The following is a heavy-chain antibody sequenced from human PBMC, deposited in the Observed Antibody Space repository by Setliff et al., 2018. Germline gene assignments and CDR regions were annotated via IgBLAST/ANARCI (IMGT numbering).Heavy chain of an antibody. Sequence: SETLSLTCAVYGDSLSDYYWSWIRQPPGKGLEWIGESNHSGNTTNHPSLKSRLTMSVDTSKNQVSMKLTSVTAAGTAVYYCARDPSSVASRPGYWGQGTLVTVSS. V-gene: IGHV4-34*01. J-gene: IGHJ4*02. D-gene: IGHD6-6*01. CDR1: GDSLSDYY. CDR3: ARDPSSVASRPGY. CDR2: SNHSGNT.